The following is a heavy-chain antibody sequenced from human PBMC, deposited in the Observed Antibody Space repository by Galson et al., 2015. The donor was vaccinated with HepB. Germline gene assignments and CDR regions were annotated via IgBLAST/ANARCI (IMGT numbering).Heavy chain of an antibody. CDR1: GFTFSSYW. V-gene: IGHV3-74*01. CDR2: INSDGSST. J-gene: IGHJ4*02. CDR3: ARLRCSGCALGY. Sequence: SLRLSCAASGFTFSSYWMHWVRQAPGKGLVWVSRINSDGSSTSYADSVKGRFTISRDNAKNTLYLQMNSLRAEDTAVYYCARLRCSGCALGYWGQGTLVTVSS. D-gene: IGHD3-22*01.